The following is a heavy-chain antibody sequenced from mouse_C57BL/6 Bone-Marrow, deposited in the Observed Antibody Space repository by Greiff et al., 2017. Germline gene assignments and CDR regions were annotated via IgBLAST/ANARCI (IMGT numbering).Heavy chain of an antibody. D-gene: IGHD1-1*01. J-gene: IGHJ1*03. Sequence: DVKLVESGGGLVKPGGSLKLSCAASGFTFSSYAMSWVRQTPEKRLEWVATISDGGSYTYYPDNVKGRFTISRDNAKNNLYLQMSHLKSEDTAMYYCARDTPHYYGSSHWYFDVWGTGTTVTVSS. CDR3: ARDTPHYYGSSHWYFDV. CDR1: GFTFSSYA. CDR2: ISDGGSYT. V-gene: IGHV5-4*01.